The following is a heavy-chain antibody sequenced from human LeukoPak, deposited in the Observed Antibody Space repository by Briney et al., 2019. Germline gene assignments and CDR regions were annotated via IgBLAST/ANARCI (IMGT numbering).Heavy chain of an antibody. CDR2: IIPIFGTA. J-gene: IGHJ3*02. CDR1: GGTFSSYA. D-gene: IGHD2-2*01. CDR3: ARDRVVVVPAAHYGAFDI. V-gene: IGHV1-69*01. Sequence: ASVKVSCKASGGTFSSYAISWVRQAPGQGLEWMGGIIPIFGTANYAQKFQGRVTITADGSTSTAYMELSSLRSEDTAVYYCARDRVVVVPAAHYGAFDIWGQGTMVTVSS.